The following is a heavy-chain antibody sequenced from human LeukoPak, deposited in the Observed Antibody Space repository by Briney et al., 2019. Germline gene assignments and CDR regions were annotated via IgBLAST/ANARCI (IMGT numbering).Heavy chain of an antibody. D-gene: IGHD5-12*01. V-gene: IGHV4-34*01. CDR2: INHSGST. Sequence: PSETLSLTCAVYGGSFSGYYWSWIRQPPGKGLEWIGEINHSGSTNYNPSLKSRVTISVDTSKNQFSLKLSSVTAADTAVYYCARGSEDIVATNWGDAFDIWGQGTMVTVSS. CDR3: ARGSEDIVATNWGDAFDI. CDR1: GGSFSGYY. J-gene: IGHJ3*02.